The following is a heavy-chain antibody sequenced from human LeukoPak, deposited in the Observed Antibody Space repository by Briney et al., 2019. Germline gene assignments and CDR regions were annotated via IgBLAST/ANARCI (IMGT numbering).Heavy chain of an antibody. V-gene: IGHV1-18*01. CDR3: ARGAQPQWQVDF. Sequence: ASVKVSCKASGYTFTSYGVTWVRQAPGQGLEWMGWISAYNGYTNYEQKFQGRVTMTTDTSTTTAYMELRSLRSDDTAIYYCARGAQPQWQVDFWGQGTLVIVSS. CDR2: ISAYNGYT. D-gene: IGHD2-8*01. CDR1: GYTFTSYG. J-gene: IGHJ4*02.